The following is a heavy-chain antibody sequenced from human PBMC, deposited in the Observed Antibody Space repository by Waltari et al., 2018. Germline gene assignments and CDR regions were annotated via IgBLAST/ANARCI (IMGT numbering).Heavy chain of an antibody. CDR1: GGSISSGSYY. Sequence: QVQLQESGPGLVKPSQTLSLTCTVSGGSISSGSYYWSWIRQPAGQGQEWFGGIYTSVSTNYNPSLKSRVTISVDTSKNQFSLKLSSVTAADTAVYYCARVPPFYDYVWGSYRTNDAFDIWGQGTMVTVSS. V-gene: IGHV4-61*02. D-gene: IGHD3-16*02. CDR2: IYTSVST. J-gene: IGHJ3*02. CDR3: ARVPPFYDYVWGSYRTNDAFDI.